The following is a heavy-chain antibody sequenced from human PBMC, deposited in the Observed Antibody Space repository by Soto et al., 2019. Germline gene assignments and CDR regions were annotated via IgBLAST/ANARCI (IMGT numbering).Heavy chain of an antibody. J-gene: IGHJ4*02. D-gene: IGHD3-3*01. V-gene: IGHV3-23*01. CDR2: ISGRGGST. Sequence: EVQLLESGGGLVQPGGSLRLSCAASGFTFNSYAMSWVRQAPGKGLEWVSTISGRGGSTYNADSVKGRFTISRDNSKNTLYLQMSSLRAEDTAVYYCAKGGPSYYDFWCGYHTDYWGQGTLVTVSS. CDR1: GFTFNSYA. CDR3: AKGGPSYYDFWCGYHTDY.